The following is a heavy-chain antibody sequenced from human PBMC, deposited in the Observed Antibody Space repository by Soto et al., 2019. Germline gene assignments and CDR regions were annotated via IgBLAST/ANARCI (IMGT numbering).Heavy chain of an antibody. D-gene: IGHD2-2*01. CDR1: GFTFSSYG. V-gene: IGHV3-33*01. CDR3: ARDYLFVPHRVIDS. CDR2: IWYDGSNK. J-gene: IGHJ4*02. Sequence: QVQLVESGGGVVQPGRSLRLSCAASGFTFSSYGMHWVRQAPGKGLEWVAVIWYDGSNKYYADSVKGRFTISRDNSKNTRYLQMNSLRAEDTAVYYCARDYLFVPHRVIDSWGQGNLVTVSS.